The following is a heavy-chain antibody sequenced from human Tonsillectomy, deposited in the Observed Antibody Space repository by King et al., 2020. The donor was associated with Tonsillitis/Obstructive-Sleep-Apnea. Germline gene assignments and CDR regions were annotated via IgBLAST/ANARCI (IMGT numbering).Heavy chain of an antibody. CDR2: INPSGGST. J-gene: IGHJ3*02. CDR1: GYTFTSYY. V-gene: IGHV1-46*01. CDR3: ARLYPEGAFDI. Sequence: QLVQSGAEVKKPGASVKVSCKASGYTFTSYYMHWVRQAPGQGLEWMGLINPSGGSTSYAQKFQGRVTMTRDTSTSTVYMELSSLRSEDTAVYYCARLYPEGAFDIWGQGTMVTVSS.